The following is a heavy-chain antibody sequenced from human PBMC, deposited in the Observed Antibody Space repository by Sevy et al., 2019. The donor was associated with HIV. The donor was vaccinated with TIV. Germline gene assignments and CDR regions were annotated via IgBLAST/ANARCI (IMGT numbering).Heavy chain of an antibody. V-gene: IGHV3-48*04. CDR2: ISSSSSTI. CDR3: ARGVRDFWSGYPDY. CDR1: GFTFSSYS. D-gene: IGHD3-3*01. Sequence: GGSLRLSCAASGFTFSSYSMNWVRQAPGKGLEWVSYISSSSSTIYYADSVKGRFTISRDNAKNSLYLQMNSLRVEDTAVYYCARGVRDFWSGYPDYWGQGTLVTVSS. J-gene: IGHJ4*02.